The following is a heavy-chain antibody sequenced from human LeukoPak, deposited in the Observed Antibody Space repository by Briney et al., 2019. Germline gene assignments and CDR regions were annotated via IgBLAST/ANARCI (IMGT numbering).Heavy chain of an antibody. J-gene: IGHJ4*02. CDR3: ARGCVAATGLDCAEFDH. Sequence: PSGTLSLTCAVSGGSFSGYYWTWIRQSPEKRLEWIGEINHRGSANYNPSIRSRVTISVDSSRNQFSLTLSSVTAADTALYYCARGCVAATGLDCAEFDHWGQGVLVTVSS. CDR2: INHRGSA. CDR1: GGSFSGYY. D-gene: IGHD6-13*01. V-gene: IGHV4-34*01.